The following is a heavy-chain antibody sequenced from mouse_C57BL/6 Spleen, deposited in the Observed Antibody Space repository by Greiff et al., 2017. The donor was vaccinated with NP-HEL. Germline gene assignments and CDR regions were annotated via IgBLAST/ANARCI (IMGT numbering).Heavy chain of an antibody. Sequence: EVKLMESGGGLVKPGGSLKLSCAASGFTFSSYAMSWVRQTPEKRLEWVATISDGGSYTYYPDNVKGRFTISRDNAKNNLYLQMSHLKSEDTAMYYCARAKSYDGYYFDYWGQGTTLTVSS. CDR3: ARAKSYDGYYFDY. CDR2: ISDGGSYT. J-gene: IGHJ2*01. V-gene: IGHV5-4*03. CDR1: GFTFSSYA. D-gene: IGHD2-3*01.